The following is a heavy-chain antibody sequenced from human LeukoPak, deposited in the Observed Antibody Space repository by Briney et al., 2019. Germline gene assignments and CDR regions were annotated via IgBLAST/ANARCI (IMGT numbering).Heavy chain of an antibody. Sequence: GALRLSCAASGFTFSSYEMNWVRQAPRRGLEWISYISSSGSTIYYADSVKGRFTISRDNAKNSLYLQMNSLRVEDTAVYYCAREGIADAFDIWGQGTMVTVSS. V-gene: IGHV3-48*03. CDR2: ISSSGSTI. D-gene: IGHD6-13*01. CDR3: AREGIADAFDI. CDR1: GFTFSSYE. J-gene: IGHJ3*02.